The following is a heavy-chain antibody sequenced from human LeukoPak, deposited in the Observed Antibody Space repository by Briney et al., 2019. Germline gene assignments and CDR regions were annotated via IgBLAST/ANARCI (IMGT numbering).Heavy chain of an antibody. J-gene: IGHJ4*02. CDR2: IIPILGIA. D-gene: IGHD4-23*01. Sequence: GASVKVSCKASGGTFSSYAISWVRQAPGQGLEWMGRIIPILGIANYAQKFQGRVTITADKSTSTAYMELSSLRSEDTAVYYCARGYYGGNSVYWGQGKLVTVSS. CDR3: ARGYYGGNSVY. V-gene: IGHV1-69*04. CDR1: GGTFSSYA.